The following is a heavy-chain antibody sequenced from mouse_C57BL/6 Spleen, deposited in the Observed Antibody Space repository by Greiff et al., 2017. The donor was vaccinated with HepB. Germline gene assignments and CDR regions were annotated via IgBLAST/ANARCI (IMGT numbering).Heavy chain of an antibody. Sequence: SGPELVKPGASVKISCKASGYSFTGYYMNWVKQSPEKSLEWIGEINPSTGGTTYNQKFKAKATLTVDKSSSTAYMQLKSLTSEDSAVYYCARSGSNYEDYFDYWGQGTTLTVSS. D-gene: IGHD2-5*01. CDR1: GYSFTGYY. CDR3: ARSGSNYEDYFDY. CDR2: INPSTGGT. J-gene: IGHJ2*01. V-gene: IGHV1-42*01.